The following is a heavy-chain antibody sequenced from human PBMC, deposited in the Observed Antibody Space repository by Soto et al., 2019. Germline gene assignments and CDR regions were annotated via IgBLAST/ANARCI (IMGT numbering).Heavy chain of an antibody. CDR2: IYHSGST. Sequence: QVQLQESGPGLVKPSGTLSPTSAVSGGSIRSSNWWSWVRQPPGKGLEWIGEIYHSGSTNYNPSLKSRVIISVDKSKNQFSLKLSSVTAADTAVYYCGRVSGSYYSGMDVWGEGTMVTVSS. J-gene: IGHJ6*04. V-gene: IGHV4-4*02. D-gene: IGHD1-26*01. CDR3: GRVSGSYYSGMDV. CDR1: GGSIRSSNW.